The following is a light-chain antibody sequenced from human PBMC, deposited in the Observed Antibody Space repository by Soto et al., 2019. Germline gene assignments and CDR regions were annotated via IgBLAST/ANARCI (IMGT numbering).Light chain of an antibody. J-gene: IGKJ5*01. CDR1: QSVSSY. Sequence: EIVFTHTLPTLSLTTGERATLSCRASQSVSSYLAWYQQKPGQAPRLLSYDASNRATGIPARFSGSGSGTDFTLTISSLEPEDFAVHYCQQRSNWPPIPSGQGTRLEFK. CDR2: DAS. CDR3: QQRSNWPPIP. V-gene: IGKV3-11*01.